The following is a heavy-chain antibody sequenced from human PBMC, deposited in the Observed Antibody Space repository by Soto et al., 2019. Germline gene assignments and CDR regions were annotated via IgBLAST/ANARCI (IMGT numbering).Heavy chain of an antibody. Sequence: ETLKISGKGSGYRFTSYWISLVRQMPGTGLEWMGRIDPSDSYTNYSPSFQGHVTISADKSISTAYLQWSSLKASDTAMYYGARQLTFFVWSGYSKGVMYVSGKGTKVTGYS. CDR1: GYRFTSYW. J-gene: IGHJ6*04. CDR3: ARQLTFFVWSGYSKGVMYV. D-gene: IGHD3-3*01. V-gene: IGHV5-10-1*01. CDR2: IDPSDSYT.